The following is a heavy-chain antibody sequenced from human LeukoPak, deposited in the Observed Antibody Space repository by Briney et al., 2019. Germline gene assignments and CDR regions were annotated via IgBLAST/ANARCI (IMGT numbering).Heavy chain of an antibody. J-gene: IGHJ4*02. CDR3: AKDPDYYGSGSYYDY. Sequence: GGSLRLSCAASGFTFSSSWMTWVRQAPGKGLEWVSYISSSGSTVYYADSVKGRFTISRDNSKNTLYLQMNSLRAEDTAVYYCAKDPDYYGSGSYYDYWGQGTLVTVSS. CDR1: GFTFSSSW. D-gene: IGHD3-10*01. CDR2: ISSSGSTV. V-gene: IGHV3-48*01.